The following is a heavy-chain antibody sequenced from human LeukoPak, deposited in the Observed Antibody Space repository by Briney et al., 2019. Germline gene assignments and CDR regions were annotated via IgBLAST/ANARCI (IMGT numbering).Heavy chain of an antibody. V-gene: IGHV3-7*01. J-gene: IGHJ6*03. Sequence: GGSLRLSCAASGFTFSSYWVTWVRQVPGKGLEWVANIREDGSEKYYVDSVKGRFTVSRDNAKNSLYLQVNSLRAEDTAVYYCARLNYDFWSGVWEGYYMDVWGKGTTVTVSS. CDR1: GFTFSSYW. CDR3: ARLNYDFWSGVWEGYYMDV. D-gene: IGHD3-3*01. CDR2: IREDGSEK.